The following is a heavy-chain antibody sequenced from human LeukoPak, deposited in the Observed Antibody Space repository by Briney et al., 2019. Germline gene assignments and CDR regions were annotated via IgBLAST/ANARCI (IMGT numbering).Heavy chain of an antibody. J-gene: IGHJ4*02. CDR3: ARVDIVVVPAALRGSYYFDY. CDR2: INHSGST. Sequence: SEALSLTCAVYGGSFSGYYWSWIRQPPGKGLEWIGEINHSGSTNYNPSLKSRVTISVDTSKNQFSLKLSSVTAADTAVYYCARVDIVVVPAALRGSYYFDYWGQGTLVTVSS. CDR1: GGSFSGYY. D-gene: IGHD2-2*01. V-gene: IGHV4-34*01.